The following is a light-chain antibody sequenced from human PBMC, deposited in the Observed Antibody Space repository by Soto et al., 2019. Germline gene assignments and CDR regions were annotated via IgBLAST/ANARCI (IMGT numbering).Light chain of an antibody. CDR1: QSVSSN. CDR2: GAS. Sequence: IVMTQAPSTLSGSPGERATLSGRASQSVSSNLAWYQQKPGQAPRLLIYGASTRATGIPARFSGSESGTEFTLTISSLQSEDFAVYYCQQRSNWPPEITFGQGTRLEIK. V-gene: IGKV3D-15*01. CDR3: QQRSNWPPEIT. J-gene: IGKJ5*01.